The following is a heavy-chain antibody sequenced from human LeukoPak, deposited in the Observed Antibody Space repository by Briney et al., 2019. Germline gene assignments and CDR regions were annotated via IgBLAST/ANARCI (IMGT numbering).Heavy chain of an antibody. CDR1: GGSVTSGGHY. Sequence: TSETLSLTCTVSGGSVTSGGHYWRWIRQYPGRGLDWLGNIYHSGSTYYNPSLKSRVTISEDTSTNQFSLKWSSVSATDTAVYYCARVGFAEATFAFDIWGQGTLVTVSS. V-gene: IGHV4-31*03. CDR3: ARVGFAEATFAFDI. D-gene: IGHD3-10*01. CDR2: IYHSGST. J-gene: IGHJ3*02.